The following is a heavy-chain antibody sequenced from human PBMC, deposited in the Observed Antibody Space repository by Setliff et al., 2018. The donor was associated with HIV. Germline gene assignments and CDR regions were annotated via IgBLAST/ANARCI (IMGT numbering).Heavy chain of an antibody. J-gene: IGHJ5*02. CDR2: ISHSGNT. CDR3: ARSTVGAGASFP. D-gene: IGHD1-26*01. Sequence: PSETLSLTCTVSGDSINTHYWSWIRQPPGKGLEWIGCISHSGNTNFNPSLNSRVTISLDTSKNQFSLRLTSPTAADTAIYYCARSTVGAGASFPWGRGISVTVSS. CDR1: GDSINTHY. V-gene: IGHV4-59*11.